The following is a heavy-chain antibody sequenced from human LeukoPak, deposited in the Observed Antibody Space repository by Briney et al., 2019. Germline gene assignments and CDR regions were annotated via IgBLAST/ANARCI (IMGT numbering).Heavy chain of an antibody. CDR2: IYYSGST. D-gene: IGHD3-16*01. J-gene: IGHJ3*02. CDR3: ARQSPGEGAFDI. CDR1: GGSISSSSYY. V-gene: IGHV4-39*01. Sequence: SSETLSLTCTVSGGSISSSSYYWGWIRQPPGKGLEWIGSIYYSGSTYYNPSLKSRVTISVDTSKNQFSLKLSSVTAADTAVYYCARQSPGEGAFDIWGQGTMVTVSS.